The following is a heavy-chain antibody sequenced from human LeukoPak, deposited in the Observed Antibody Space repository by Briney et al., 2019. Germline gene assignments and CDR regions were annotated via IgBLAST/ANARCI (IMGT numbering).Heavy chain of an antibody. J-gene: IGHJ4*02. CDR3: ARIDYYGSGSYFTIDY. V-gene: IGHV4-34*01. CDR1: GGSFSGYY. CDR2: INHSGST. D-gene: IGHD3-10*01. Sequence: SETLSLTCAVYGGSFSGYYWSWIRQPPGKGLEWIGEINHSGSTNYNPSLKSRVTISVDTSKNQFSLKLSSVTAADTAVYYCARIDYYGSGSYFTIDYWGQGTLVTVSS.